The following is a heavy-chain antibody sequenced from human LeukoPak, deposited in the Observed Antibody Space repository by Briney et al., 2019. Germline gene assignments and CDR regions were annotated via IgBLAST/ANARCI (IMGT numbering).Heavy chain of an antibody. CDR3: ARYQGGGWDV. D-gene: IGHD6-25*01. CDR2: IKQKGGEK. J-gene: IGHJ6*02. CDR1: GSTFTTYW. V-gene: IGHV3-7*01. Sequence: PGGSLRLSCAASGSTFTTYWMSWVRQSPVKGLEWVANIKQKGGEKYYVDAVEGRFTISRDNVKNSLYLQMNSLRAEDSAVYYCARYQGGGWDVWGQGTTVTVSS.